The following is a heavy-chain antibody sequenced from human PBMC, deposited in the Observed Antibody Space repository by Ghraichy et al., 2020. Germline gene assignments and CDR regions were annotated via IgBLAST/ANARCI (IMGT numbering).Heavy chain of an antibody. CDR1: GGSVSSGSYY. CDR3: ARMWQWLT. CDR2: IYYSGST. D-gene: IGHD6-19*01. J-gene: IGHJ5*02. Sequence: SETLSLTCTVSGGSVSSGSYYWSWIRQPPGKGLEWIGYIYYSGSTNYNPSLKSRVTISVDTSKNQFSLKLSSVTAADTAVYYCARMWQWLTWGQGTLVTVSS. V-gene: IGHV4-61*01.